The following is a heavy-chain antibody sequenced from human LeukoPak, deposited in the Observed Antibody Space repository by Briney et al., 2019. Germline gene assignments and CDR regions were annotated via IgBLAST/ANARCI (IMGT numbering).Heavy chain of an antibody. J-gene: IGHJ4*02. D-gene: IGHD4/OR15-4a*01. V-gene: IGHV3-9*01. CDR3: AKAQLTETMALGY. Sequence: PGGSLRLSCAASGFTFDDYAMHWVRQAPGKGLEWVSGISWNSGSIGYADSVKGRFTISRDNAKNSLYLQMNSLRAEDTALYYCAKAQLTETMALGYWGQGTLVTVSS. CDR2: ISWNSGSI. CDR1: GFTFDDYA.